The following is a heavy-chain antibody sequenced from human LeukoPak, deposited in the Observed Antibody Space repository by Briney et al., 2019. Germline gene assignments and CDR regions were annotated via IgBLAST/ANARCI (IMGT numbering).Heavy chain of an antibody. CDR1: GFTFSSYW. J-gene: IGHJ1*01. D-gene: IGHD3-22*01. CDR2: IKQDGSEK. Sequence: PGGSLRLSCAASGFTFSSYWMSWVRQAPGKGLEWVANIKQDGSEKYYVDSVKGRFTISRDNAKNSLYLQMNSLRAEDTAVYYCAREQGGGYYYDSSGYYYTSTEYFQHWGQGTLVTVSS. V-gene: IGHV3-7*01. CDR3: AREQGGGYYYDSSGYYYTSTEYFQH.